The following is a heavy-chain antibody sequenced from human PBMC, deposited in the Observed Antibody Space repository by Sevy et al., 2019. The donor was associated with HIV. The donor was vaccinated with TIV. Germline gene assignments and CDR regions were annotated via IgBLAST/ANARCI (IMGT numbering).Heavy chain of an antibody. CDR2: INGRGGST. Sequence: GGSLRLSCVVSGYSFSSYAISWVRQAPGKGLEWVSTINGRGGSTYYADSVKGRFTISSVNPKNTLLLQMINLRADDTAIYYGARPSARIAAAASAFYDNWGQGTLVTVSS. J-gene: IGHJ4*02. CDR1: GYSFSSYA. CDR3: ARPSARIAAAASAFYDN. V-gene: IGHV3-23*01. D-gene: IGHD6-13*01.